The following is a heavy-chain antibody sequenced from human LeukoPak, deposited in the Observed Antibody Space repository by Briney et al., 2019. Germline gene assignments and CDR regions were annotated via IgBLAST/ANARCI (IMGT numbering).Heavy chain of an antibody. CDR3: ARIGYNHYFDY. J-gene: IGHJ4*02. D-gene: IGHD5-24*01. Sequence: ASVNVSCKASGYTFTDYYLHWVRQAPGQGLEWMGWINPNSGGTNYAQTFQGRVTMTRDTSITPAYLELSRLRSDDTAVYYCARIGYNHYFDYWGQGTLVTVSS. V-gene: IGHV1-2*02. CDR2: INPNSGGT. CDR1: GYTFTDYY.